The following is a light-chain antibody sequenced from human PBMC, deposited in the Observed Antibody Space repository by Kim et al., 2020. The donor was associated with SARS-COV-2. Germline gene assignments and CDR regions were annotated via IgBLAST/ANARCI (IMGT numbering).Light chain of an antibody. V-gene: IGLV3-1*01. J-gene: IGLJ2*01. Sequence: SVSPGHTVRITCAGDSVGNKYACWYQQRPGQSPVLVIYQDYKRPSGIPGRFSGSNSGNTATLTISGTQALDEADYYCQAWDSTTVIFGGGTKLTVL. CDR2: QDY. CDR1: SVGNKY. CDR3: QAWDSTTVI.